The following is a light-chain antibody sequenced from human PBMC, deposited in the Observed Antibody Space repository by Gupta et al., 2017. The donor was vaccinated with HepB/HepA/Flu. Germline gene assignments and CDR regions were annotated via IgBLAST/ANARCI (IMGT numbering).Light chain of an antibody. J-gene: IGLJ1*01. CDR2: GKN. CDR1: SLRRYF. V-gene: IGLV3-19*01. CDR3: NSRDSSGNHYV. Sequence: SSELTQYLSVSVALAQTVKITCQGDSLRRYFASWFQQKPRQAPVLVIYGKNNRPSGFPDRFSGSTSGDTASLTITGAQAEEEADYYCNSRDSSGNHYVFGTGTKVTVL.